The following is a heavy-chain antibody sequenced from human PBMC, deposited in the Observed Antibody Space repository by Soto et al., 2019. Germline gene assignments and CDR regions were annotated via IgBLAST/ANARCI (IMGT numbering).Heavy chain of an antibody. CDR1: GFTFSSYG. J-gene: IGHJ4*02. D-gene: IGHD3-10*01. CDR2: IWYDGNNK. Sequence: QVQLVESGGGVVQPGRSLRLSCAASGFTFSSYGMHWVRQAPGKGLEWVAVIWYDGNNKYYADSVKGRFTISRDNSKNTLYLPMNRLRAEDTAVYYCARDKSWFGDTYFDYWGQGTLVTVSS. CDR3: ARDKSWFGDTYFDY. V-gene: IGHV3-33*01.